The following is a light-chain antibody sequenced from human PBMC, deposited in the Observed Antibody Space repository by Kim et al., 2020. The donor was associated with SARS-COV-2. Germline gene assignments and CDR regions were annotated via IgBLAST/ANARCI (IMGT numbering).Light chain of an antibody. CDR1: SSNIGSNT. Sequence: QSVLTQPPSASGTPGQRVAISCSGSSSNIGSNTVNWYQQLPGTAPKLLIHCNNLRPSGVPDRFSDSKSGTSASLAISGLQSEDEADYYCAAWDDSLHGWVFGGGTQLTVL. V-gene: IGLV1-44*01. CDR2: CNN. J-gene: IGLJ3*02. CDR3: AAWDDSLHGWV.